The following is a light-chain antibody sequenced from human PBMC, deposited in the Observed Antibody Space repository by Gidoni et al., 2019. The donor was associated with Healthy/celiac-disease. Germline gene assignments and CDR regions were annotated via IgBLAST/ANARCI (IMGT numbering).Light chain of an antibody. CDR1: QSVSSN. CDR2: GAS. Sequence: EIVMTQSPATLSVSPGESATLSCRASQSVSSNLAGYQQKPGQAPMLLIYGASTRATGIPARFSGSGSGTEFTLTISSLQSEDFAVYYCQQYNNWPPVTFGQGTKVEIK. V-gene: IGKV3-15*01. J-gene: IGKJ1*01. CDR3: QQYNNWPPVT.